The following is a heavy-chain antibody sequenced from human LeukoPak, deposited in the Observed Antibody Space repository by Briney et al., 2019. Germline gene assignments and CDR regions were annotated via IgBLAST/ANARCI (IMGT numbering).Heavy chain of an antibody. CDR2: IIPIFGIA. CDR3: ARDSSWVLDP. D-gene: IGHD6-13*01. Sequence: SVKVSCKASGGTFSSYAISWVRQAPGQGLEWMGRIIPIFGIANYAQKFQGRVTITADKSTSTAYMELSSLRSEGTAVYYCARDSSWVLDPWGQGTLVTVSS. V-gene: IGHV1-69*04. J-gene: IGHJ5*02. CDR1: GGTFSSYA.